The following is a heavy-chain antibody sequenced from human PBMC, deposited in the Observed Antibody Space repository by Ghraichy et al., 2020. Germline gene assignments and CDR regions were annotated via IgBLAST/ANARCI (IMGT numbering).Heavy chain of an antibody. D-gene: IGHD3-3*01. V-gene: IGHV3-72*01. CDR3: ARGGVLRFLEWLSPEPYYFDY. Sequence: GESLNISCAASGFTFSDHYMDWVRQAPGKELEWVGRTRNKANSYTTEYAASVKGRFTISRDDSKNSLYLQMNSLKTEDTAVYYCARGGVLRFLEWLSPEPYYFDYWGQGTLVTVSS. J-gene: IGHJ4*02. CDR1: GFTFSDHY. CDR2: TRNKANSYTT.